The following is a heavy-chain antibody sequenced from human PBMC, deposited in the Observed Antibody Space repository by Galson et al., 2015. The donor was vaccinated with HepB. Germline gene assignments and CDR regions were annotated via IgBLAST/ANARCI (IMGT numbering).Heavy chain of an antibody. D-gene: IGHD2-15*01. CDR2: LSFDGSIE. CDR1: GFTFSHYA. V-gene: IGHV3-30*04. CDR3: ARIKTSSCSGGSCFPRPYHYHYGMDV. J-gene: IGHJ6*02. Sequence: SLRLSCAASGFTFSHYAMHWVRQAPGKGLEWVALLSFDGSIEYHADPVKDRFTISRDNSKNTLSLQMSSLRPEDTAVYYCARIKTSSCSGGSCFPRPYHYHYGMDVWGQGTTVTVSS.